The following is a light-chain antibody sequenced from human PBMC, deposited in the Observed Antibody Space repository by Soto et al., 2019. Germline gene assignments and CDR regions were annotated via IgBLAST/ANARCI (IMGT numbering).Light chain of an antibody. CDR1: QSVSRN. Sequence: EIVMTQSAATLSVSPGERATLSCRASQSVSRNLAWYQQKPGQAPRLLIYGASIRATGIPARFSGSGSGTEFTLTISSLQSEDFAVYYCQQYNNWPRTFGPGTKVDIK. CDR3: QQYNNWPRT. V-gene: IGKV3D-15*01. CDR2: GAS. J-gene: IGKJ3*01.